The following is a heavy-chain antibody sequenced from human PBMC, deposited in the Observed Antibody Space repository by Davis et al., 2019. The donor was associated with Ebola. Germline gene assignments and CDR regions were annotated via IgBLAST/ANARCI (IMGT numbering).Heavy chain of an antibody. CDR3: AREGADVDFWSGYHGMDV. J-gene: IGHJ6*02. Sequence: AASVKVSCKASGYTFTSYYMHWVRQAPGQGLEWMGIINPSGGSTSYAQKFQGRVTMTRDTSISTAYMELSRLRSDDTAVYYCAREGADVDFWSGYHGMDVWGQGTTVTVSS. CDR2: INPSGGST. D-gene: IGHD3-3*01. CDR1: GYTFTSYY. V-gene: IGHV1-46*01.